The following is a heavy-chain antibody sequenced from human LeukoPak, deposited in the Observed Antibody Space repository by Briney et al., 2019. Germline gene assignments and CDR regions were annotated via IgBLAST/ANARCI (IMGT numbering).Heavy chain of an antibody. CDR1: GGSISSGSYY. Sequence: PSETLSLTCTVSGGSISSGSYYWGWIRQPPGKGLEWIGSIYYSGSTYYNPSLKSRVTISVDTSKNQFSLKLSSVTAADTAVYYCARPFSWGRLGAFDIWGQGTMVTVSS. V-gene: IGHV4-39*01. J-gene: IGHJ3*02. D-gene: IGHD6-13*01. CDR2: IYYSGST. CDR3: ARPFSWGRLGAFDI.